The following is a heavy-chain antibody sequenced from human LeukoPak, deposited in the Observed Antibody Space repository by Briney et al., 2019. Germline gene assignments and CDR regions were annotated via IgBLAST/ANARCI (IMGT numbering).Heavy chain of an antibody. CDR2: ISSSSSYT. Sequence: NPGGSLRLSCAASGFTFSDYYMTWIRQAPGKGLEWVSYISSSSSYTNYAASVRGRFTVSRDNAKNSLYLQMNSLRAEDTAVYYCARERVLRVWGQGTLVTVSS. D-gene: IGHD3-16*01. J-gene: IGHJ4*02. V-gene: IGHV3-11*05. CDR3: ARERVLRV. CDR1: GFTFSDYY.